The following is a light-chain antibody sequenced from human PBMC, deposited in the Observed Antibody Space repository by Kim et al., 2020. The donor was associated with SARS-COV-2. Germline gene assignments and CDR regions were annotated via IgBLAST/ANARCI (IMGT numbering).Light chain of an antibody. V-gene: IGLV2-23*02. J-gene: IGLJ1*01. CDR2: EVN. CDR3: CSYAGSNHYV. CDR1: TSDVGSCNF. Sequence: GQSITVACTGSTSDVGSCNFVSWYQHHPGKAPKLIIYEVNRRPSGVSDRFSGSKSGNTASLTIFGLQAEDEADYCCCSYAGSNHYVFGTGTKVTVL.